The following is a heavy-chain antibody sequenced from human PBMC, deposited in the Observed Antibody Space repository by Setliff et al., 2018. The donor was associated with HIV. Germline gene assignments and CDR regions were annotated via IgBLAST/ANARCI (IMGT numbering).Heavy chain of an antibody. J-gene: IGHJ4*02. D-gene: IGHD4-17*01. CDR2: IYHSGST. V-gene: IGHV4-34*01. CDR1: GGSLSGYY. CDR3: AKGAGFYGDYTFDH. Sequence: SETLSLTCAVYGGSLSGYYWTWIRQPPGKGLEWIGEIYHSGSTNYNPSLKSRVTISLDRSKTQFSLKLSSVTAADSAVYYCAKGAGFYGDYTFDHWGQGRQVTVSS.